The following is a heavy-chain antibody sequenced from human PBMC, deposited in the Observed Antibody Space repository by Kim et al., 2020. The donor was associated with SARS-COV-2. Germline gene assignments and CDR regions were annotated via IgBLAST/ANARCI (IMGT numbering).Heavy chain of an antibody. J-gene: IGHJ4*02. D-gene: IGHD3-10*01. Sequence: SETLSLTCTVSGGSISSGDYYWSWIRQPPGKGLEWIGYIYYSGSTYYNPSLKSRVTISVDTSKNQFSLKLSSVTAADTAVYYCARAQKYFYYGSGSFDYWGQGTLVTVSS. CDR2: IYYSGST. CDR3: ARAQKYFYYGSGSFDY. V-gene: IGHV4-30-4*01. CDR1: GGSISSGDYY.